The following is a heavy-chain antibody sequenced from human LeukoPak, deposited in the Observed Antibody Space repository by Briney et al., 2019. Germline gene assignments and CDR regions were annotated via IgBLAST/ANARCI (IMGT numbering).Heavy chain of an antibody. CDR2: IYYSGST. CDR3: ARDRLGVVVP. CDR1: GGSISSYY. J-gene: IGHJ5*02. V-gene: IGHV4-59*01. D-gene: IGHD3-3*01. Sequence: SETLSLTCTVSGGSISSYYWSWIRQPPGKGLEWIGYIYYSGSTNYNPSLKSRVTISVDTSKNQFSLKLSSVTAADTAVYYCARDRLGVVVPWGQGTLVTVSS.